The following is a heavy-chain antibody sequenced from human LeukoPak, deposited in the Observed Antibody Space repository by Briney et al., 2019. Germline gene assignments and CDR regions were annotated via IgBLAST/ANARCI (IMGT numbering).Heavy chain of an antibody. CDR1: GGSISSYY. D-gene: IGHD4-17*01. CDR2: IHTSGST. CDR3: ARVTTVTTPGDYYYMDV. V-gene: IGHV4-4*07. Sequence: SETLSLTCTVSGGSISSYYWSWIRQPAGKGLEWIGRIHTSGSTNYNPSLKSRVTISVDKSKNQFSLKLSSVTAADTAVYYCARVTTVTTPGDYYYMDVWGKGTTVTVSS. J-gene: IGHJ6*03.